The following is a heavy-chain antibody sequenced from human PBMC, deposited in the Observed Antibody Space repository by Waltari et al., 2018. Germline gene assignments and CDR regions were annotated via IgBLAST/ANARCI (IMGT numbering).Heavy chain of an antibody. Sequence: QVQLVESGGGVVQPGRSLRLSCAASGFTFSDYGMHWVRQAPGKGLEWMAFISFDGNNKYYADSVKGRFPISRDNSKNTLYLRLNGLGAEDTAVFYCAREKGKGRVGWGTFDIWGQGTMVTVSS. D-gene: IGHD3-10*01. J-gene: IGHJ3*02. V-gene: IGHV3-30*05. CDR3: AREKGKGRVGWGTFDI. CDR1: GFTFSDYG. CDR2: ISFDGNNK.